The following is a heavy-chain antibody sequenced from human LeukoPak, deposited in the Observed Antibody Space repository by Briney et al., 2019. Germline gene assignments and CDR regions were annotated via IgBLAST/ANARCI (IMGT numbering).Heavy chain of an antibody. Sequence: GGSLRLSCAASGFTFGNYWMNWVHQAPGKGLEWVANIKQDGSEKYYVDSVKGRFTISRDNAKNSLYLQMNSLRAEDTAVYYCPRDVGGRWLQLYYWGQGTLVTLSS. CDR3: PRDVGGRWLQLYY. CDR1: GFTFGNYW. D-gene: IGHD5-24*01. CDR2: IKQDGSEK. J-gene: IGHJ4*02. V-gene: IGHV3-7*03.